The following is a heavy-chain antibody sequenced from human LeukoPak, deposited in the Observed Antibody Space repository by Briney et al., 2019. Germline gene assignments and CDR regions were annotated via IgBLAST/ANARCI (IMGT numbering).Heavy chain of an antibody. V-gene: IGHV4-39*01. J-gene: IGHJ4*02. CDR2: IHYSGST. D-gene: IGHD3-22*01. CDR1: GGSINSNSYY. CDR3: ARINYYGNSAFDY. Sequence: SETLSLTCTVSGGSINSNSYYWGWIRQPPGKGLEWIGSIHYSGSTYYNPSLKSRVTISVDTSKNQFSLKLSSVTAADTAVFYCARINYYGNSAFDYWGQGTLVTVSS.